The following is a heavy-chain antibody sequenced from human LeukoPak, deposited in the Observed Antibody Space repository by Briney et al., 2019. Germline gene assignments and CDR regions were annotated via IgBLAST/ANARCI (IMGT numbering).Heavy chain of an antibody. J-gene: IGHJ3*02. Sequence: SETLSLTCTVSGGSISSYYWSWIRQPPGKGLEWIGYIYYSGSTNYNPSLKSRVTISVDTSKNQFSLKLSSVTAADTAVYYCAREAGYGSGSYYSPYDAFDIWGQGTMVTVSS. D-gene: IGHD3-10*01. V-gene: IGHV4-59*12. CDR2: IYYSGST. CDR3: AREAGYGSGSYYSPYDAFDI. CDR1: GGSISSYY.